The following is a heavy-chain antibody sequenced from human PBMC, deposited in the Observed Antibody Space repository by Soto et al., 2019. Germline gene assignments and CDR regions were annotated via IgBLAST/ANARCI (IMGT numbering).Heavy chain of an antibody. V-gene: IGHV1-2*02. D-gene: IGHD6-19*01. Sequence: QVQLVQSGAEVKRPGVSVKVSCKASGYMFTGFYLHWVRQAPGQGLEWMGWINPNNGVTTYAKNFQGRVTMTRDSSISTAYMELSSLRSDDTAVYFCAAAAIPVAGRHPDFWGQGTVVTVS. CDR1: GYMFTGFY. CDR3: AAAAIPVAGRHPDF. CDR2: INPNNGVT. J-gene: IGHJ4*02.